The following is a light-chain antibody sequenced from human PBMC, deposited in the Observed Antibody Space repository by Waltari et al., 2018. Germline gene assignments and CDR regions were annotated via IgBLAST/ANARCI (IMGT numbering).Light chain of an antibody. V-gene: IGLV2-14*03. Sequence: QSALTQPASVSGSPGESITLPFTGTSSDLGHHIYVSWYQQPPGKAPKLIVYDLSNRPSVVSNRFSGSTCGNTASLTISGLEAEDDADYYCSSYTASSTVVFGGGTKLTVL. CDR1: SSDLGHHIY. CDR2: DLS. J-gene: IGLJ2*01. CDR3: SSYTASSTVV.